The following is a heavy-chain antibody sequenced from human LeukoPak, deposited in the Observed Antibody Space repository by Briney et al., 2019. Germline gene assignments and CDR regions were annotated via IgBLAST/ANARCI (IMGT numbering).Heavy chain of an antibody. D-gene: IGHD3-22*01. CDR2: IKSNIDGGTT. J-gene: IGHJ4*02. V-gene: IGHV3-15*01. CDR1: GITFSYAW. CDR3: AGSGYAFDD. Sequence: GGSLRLSCVASGITFSYAWMTWVRQAPGKGLEWVGPIKSNIDGGTTDYAAPVKGRSTISRDDSKNTVYLQMNSLKTEDTAVYYCAGSGYAFDDWGQGTLVTVSS.